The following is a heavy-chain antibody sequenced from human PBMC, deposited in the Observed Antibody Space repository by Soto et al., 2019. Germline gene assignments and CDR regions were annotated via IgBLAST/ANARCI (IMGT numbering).Heavy chain of an antibody. CDR2: IYPGDSCT. V-gene: IGHV5-51*01. Sequence: PGESLKISCNGSGYSFTTYWIGWVRQMPGKGLEWMGIIYPGDSCTRYSPSFQGQVTISADKYISTAYLQWSSLTSDDTAVYYCARARQLSAVTTAAFDHWGQGTLVTVSS. J-gene: IGHJ4*02. CDR1: GYSFTTYW. D-gene: IGHD4-17*01. CDR3: ARARQLSAVTTAAFDH.